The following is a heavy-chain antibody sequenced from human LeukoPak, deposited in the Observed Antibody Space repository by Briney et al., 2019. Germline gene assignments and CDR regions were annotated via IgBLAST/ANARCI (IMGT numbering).Heavy chain of an antibody. D-gene: IGHD3-16*01. CDR2: MSPNSGNA. Sequence: ASVKVSCKASGYTFTSYDINWVRQASGQGLEWMGWMSPNSGNAGYAQKFQGRVTITRNTSISTAYMELSSLRSEDTAVYYCARGPYGGTTHYYMDVWGKGTTVTASS. J-gene: IGHJ6*03. CDR1: GYTFTSYD. V-gene: IGHV1-8*01. CDR3: ARGPYGGTTHYYMDV.